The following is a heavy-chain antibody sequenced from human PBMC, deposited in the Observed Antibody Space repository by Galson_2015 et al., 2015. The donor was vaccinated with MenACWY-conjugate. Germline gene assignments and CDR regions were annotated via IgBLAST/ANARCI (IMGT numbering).Heavy chain of an antibody. CDR1: GFTFSSYT. V-gene: IGHV3-48*04. D-gene: IGHD5/OR15-5a*01. CDR3: ATARVSTMTQPHY. CDR2: IRSTDSSSIGSII. J-gene: IGHJ4*02. Sequence: SLRLSCAASGFTFSSYTLNWVRQAPGKGLEWISYIRSTDSSSIGSIINYADSVRGRFTISRDNAKNSLYLQMNSLRAEDTAVYYCATARVSTMTQPHYWGQGTLVTVSS.